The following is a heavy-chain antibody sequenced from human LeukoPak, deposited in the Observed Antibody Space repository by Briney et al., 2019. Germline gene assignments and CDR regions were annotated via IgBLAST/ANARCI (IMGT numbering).Heavy chain of an antibody. CDR2: ISYDGSNK. V-gene: IGHV3-30-3*01. J-gene: IGHJ4*02. CDR1: GFTFSSYA. Sequence: GGSLRPSCAASGFTFSSYAMHWVRQAPGKGLEWVAVISYDGSNKYYADSVKGRFTISRDNSKNTLYLQMNSLRAEDTAVYYCARDGNIAAAGYADYWGQGTLVTVSS. CDR3: ARDGNIAAAGYADY. D-gene: IGHD6-13*01.